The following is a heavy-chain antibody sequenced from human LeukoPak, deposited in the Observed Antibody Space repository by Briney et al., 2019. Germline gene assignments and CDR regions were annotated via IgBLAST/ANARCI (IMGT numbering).Heavy chain of an antibody. V-gene: IGHV4-59*01. Sequence: SETLSHTCTVSGGSISSYYWSWIRQPPGKGLEWIGYIYYSGSTNYNPSLKSRVTISVDTSKNQFSLKLSSVTAADTAVYYCAREPYYYDSSGYGVYYFDYWGQGTLVTVSS. CDR2: IYYSGST. CDR1: GGSISSYY. CDR3: AREPYYYDSSGYGVYYFDY. J-gene: IGHJ4*02. D-gene: IGHD3-22*01.